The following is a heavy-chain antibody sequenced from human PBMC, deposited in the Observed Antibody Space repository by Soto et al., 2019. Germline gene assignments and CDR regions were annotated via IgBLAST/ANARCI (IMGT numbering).Heavy chain of an antibody. V-gene: IGHV3-53*01. D-gene: IGHD2-2*01. CDR2: IYSGGST. CDR1: GFTVSSNY. Sequence: GGSLRLSCAASGFTVSSNYMTWVRQAPVKGLEWVSVIYSGGSTYYADSVKGRFTISRDNSKNTLYLQMNSLRAEDTALYYCARDSRNRNFFDYWGQGTLVTVSS. J-gene: IGHJ4*02. CDR3: ARDSRNRNFFDY.